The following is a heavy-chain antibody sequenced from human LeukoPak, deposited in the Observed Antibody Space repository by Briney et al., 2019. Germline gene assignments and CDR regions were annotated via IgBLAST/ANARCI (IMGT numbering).Heavy chain of an antibody. CDR1: GYSISSGYY. V-gene: IGHV4-38-2*01. J-gene: IGHJ4*02. CDR2: IYHSGST. Sequence: SETLSLTCAVSGYSISSGYYWCWIRQPPGKGLEWIGSIYHSGSTYYNPSLKSRVTISVDTSKNQFSLKLSSVTAADTAVYYCARASGPGGSSSGAWGAIFDYWGQGTLVTVSS. D-gene: IGHD1-26*01. CDR3: ARASGPGGSSSGAWGAIFDY.